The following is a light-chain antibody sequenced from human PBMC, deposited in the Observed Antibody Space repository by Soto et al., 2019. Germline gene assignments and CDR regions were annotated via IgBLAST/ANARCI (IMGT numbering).Light chain of an antibody. CDR3: QESYSTPWA. J-gene: IGKJ1*01. V-gene: IGKV1-39*01. CDR2: AAS. CDR1: QSISSY. Sequence: DIPVTQSPSSLSASVGDRVTITCRASQSISSYLNWYQQKPGKAPKLLIYAASSLQSGVPSRFSGSGSGTDFSLTISSLQPEDFASYYCQESYSTPWAFGQGTKVEI.